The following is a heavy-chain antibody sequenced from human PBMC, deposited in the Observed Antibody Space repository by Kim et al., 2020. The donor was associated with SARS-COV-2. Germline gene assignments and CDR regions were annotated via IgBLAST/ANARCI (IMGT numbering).Heavy chain of an antibody. J-gene: IGHJ4*02. Sequence: GGSLRLSCAASGFTFSSYAMSWVRQAPGKGLEWVSAISGSGGSTYYADSVKGRFTISRDNSKNTLYLQMNSLRAEDTAVYYCAKDQAYSSSWLLGVDYWGQGTLVTVSS. V-gene: IGHV3-23*01. D-gene: IGHD6-13*01. CDR3: AKDQAYSSSWLLGVDY. CDR2: ISGSGGST. CDR1: GFTFSSYA.